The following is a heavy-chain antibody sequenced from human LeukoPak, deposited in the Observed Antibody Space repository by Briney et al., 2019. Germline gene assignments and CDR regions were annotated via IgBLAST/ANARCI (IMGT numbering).Heavy chain of an antibody. D-gene: IGHD5-12*01. J-gene: IGHJ4*02. CDR3: ARHSRGYGTDNFDY. V-gene: IGHV3-53*01. Sequence: GGSLRLSCVASGFIVSTNSMSWVRQAPGKGLEWVSVLYSGSSTYYADSVKGQFTISRDNSKNTLYIEMNSLRAEDTAVYYCARHSRGYGTDNFDYWGQGTLVTVSS. CDR2: LYSGSST. CDR1: GFIVSTNS.